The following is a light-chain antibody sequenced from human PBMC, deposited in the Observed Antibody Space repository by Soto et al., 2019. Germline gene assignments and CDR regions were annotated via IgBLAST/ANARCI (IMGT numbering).Light chain of an antibody. CDR2: DVS. Sequence: QSVLTQPASVSGSPGQSITISCTGTSSDVGGYNYVAWYQHHPGKAPKLMIYDVSNRPSGVSNRFSGSRSGNTASLTISGLQAEDEADYYCSSYTTSGNLVYVFGTGTKLTVL. CDR1: SSDVGGYNY. V-gene: IGLV2-14*03. CDR3: SSYTTSGNLVYV. J-gene: IGLJ1*01.